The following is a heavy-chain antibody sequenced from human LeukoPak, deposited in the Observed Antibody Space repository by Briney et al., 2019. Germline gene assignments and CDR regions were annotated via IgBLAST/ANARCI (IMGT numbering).Heavy chain of an antibody. CDR1: GYTFTSYD. J-gene: IGHJ4*02. V-gene: IGHV1-8*01. Sequence: GASVKVSCKASGYTFTSYDINWVRQATGQGLEWMGWMNPNSGNTGYAQKFQGRVTMTRNTSISTAYMELSSLRSEDTAVYYCARRLRGIMVTTFDYWGQGTLVTVSS. CDR3: ARRLRGIMVTTFDY. CDR2: MNPNSGNT. D-gene: IGHD4-17*01.